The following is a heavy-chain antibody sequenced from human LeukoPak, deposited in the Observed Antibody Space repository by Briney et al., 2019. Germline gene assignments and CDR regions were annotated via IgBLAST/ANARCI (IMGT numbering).Heavy chain of an antibody. CDR3: ARVLRYCSGGNCYSGGLGYMDV. V-gene: IGHV3-48*03. Sequence: GSRRLSCAASGFTFSSYEMNWVRQAPGKGLEWVSYISSSGSTIYYADSVKGRFTISRDNAKNSLFLQMNSLRAEDTAVYYCARVLRYCSGGNCYSGGLGYMDVWGKGTTVTISS. CDR1: GFTFSSYE. J-gene: IGHJ6*03. CDR2: ISSSGSTI. D-gene: IGHD2-15*01.